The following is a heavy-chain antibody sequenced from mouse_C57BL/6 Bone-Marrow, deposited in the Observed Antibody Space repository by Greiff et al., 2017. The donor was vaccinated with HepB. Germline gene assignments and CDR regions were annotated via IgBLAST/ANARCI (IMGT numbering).Heavy chain of an antibody. CDR2: IYPGDGDT. CDR3: ARFTTVVGPSYWYFDV. CDR1: GYAFSSSW. V-gene: IGHV1-82*01. D-gene: IGHD1-1*01. Sequence: VKLVESGPELVKPGASVKISCKASGYAFSSSWMNWVKQRPGKGLEWIGLIYPGDGDTNYNGKFKGKATLTADKSSSTAYMQLSSPTSEDSAVYFCARFTTVVGPSYWYFDVWGTGTTVTVSS. J-gene: IGHJ1*03.